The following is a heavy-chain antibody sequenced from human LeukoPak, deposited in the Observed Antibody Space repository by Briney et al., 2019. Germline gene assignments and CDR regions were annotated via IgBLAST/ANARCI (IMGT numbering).Heavy chain of an antibody. V-gene: IGHV3-33*01. CDR1: GFTFTSYD. Sequence: GGSLRLSCAASGFTFTSYDMHWVRQAPGKGLERVAVIWYDGSNKYYADSVKGRFTISRDNSKNTLYLQMNSLRAEDTAVYYCARDRIAVAGSARGMDVWGQGTTVTVSS. D-gene: IGHD6-19*01. CDR3: ARDRIAVAGSARGMDV. J-gene: IGHJ6*02. CDR2: IWYDGSNK.